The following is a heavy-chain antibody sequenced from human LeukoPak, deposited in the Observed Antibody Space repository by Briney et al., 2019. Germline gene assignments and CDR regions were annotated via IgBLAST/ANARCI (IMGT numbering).Heavy chain of an antibody. CDR1: GFTFSNYA. CDR3: ANWQSGSRVFFDY. J-gene: IGHJ4*02. Sequence: GGSLRLSCAVSGFTFSNYAMSWVRQAPGKGLEWVSAISANGDTTYYADSVKGRFTISRDNSKNTLYLHMNSLRAEDTAVYYCANWQSGSRVFFDYWGQGTLVTVSS. D-gene: IGHD1-26*01. V-gene: IGHV3-23*01. CDR2: ISANGDTT.